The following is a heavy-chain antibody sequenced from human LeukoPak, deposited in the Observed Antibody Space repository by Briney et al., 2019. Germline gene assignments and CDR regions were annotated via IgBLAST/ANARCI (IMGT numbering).Heavy chain of an antibody. CDR3: ATTPMITFGGVPPGYDY. V-gene: IGHV1-46*01. Sequence: ASVKVSCKASGYTFTSYYMHWVRQAPGQGLEWMGIINPSGGSTSYAQKFQGRVTMTEDTSTDTAYMELSSLRSEDTAVYYCATTPMITFGGVPPGYDYWGQGTLVTVSS. CDR2: INPSGGST. CDR1: GYTFTSYY. J-gene: IGHJ4*02. D-gene: IGHD3-16*01.